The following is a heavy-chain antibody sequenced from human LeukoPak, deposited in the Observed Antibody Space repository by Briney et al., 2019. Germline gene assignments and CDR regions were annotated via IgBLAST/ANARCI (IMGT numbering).Heavy chain of an antibody. CDR3: AREKYGDYSPLFDP. Sequence: SETLSLTCAVYGGSFSGYYWSWIRQPPGKGLEWIGYIYYSGSTNYNPSLKSRVTISVDTSKNQFSLKLSSVTAADTAVYYCAREKYGDYSPLFDPWGQGTLVTVSS. D-gene: IGHD4-17*01. CDR1: GGSFSGYY. J-gene: IGHJ5*02. CDR2: IYYSGST. V-gene: IGHV4-59*01.